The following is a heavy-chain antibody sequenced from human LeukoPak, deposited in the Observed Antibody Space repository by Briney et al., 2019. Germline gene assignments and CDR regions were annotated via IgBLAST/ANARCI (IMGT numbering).Heavy chain of an antibody. CDR1: GGSFSGYY. CDR2: INHSGST. CDR3: ARLSYYYDSSGYYSRRGYYYYYYMDV. J-gene: IGHJ6*03. Sequence: PSETLSLTCAVYGGSFSGYYWSWIRQPPGKGLEWIGEINHSGSTNYNPSLKSRVTISVDTSKNQFSLKLSSVTAADTAVYYCARLSYYYDSSGYYSRRGYYYYYYMDVWGKGTTVTISS. V-gene: IGHV4-34*01. D-gene: IGHD3-22*01.